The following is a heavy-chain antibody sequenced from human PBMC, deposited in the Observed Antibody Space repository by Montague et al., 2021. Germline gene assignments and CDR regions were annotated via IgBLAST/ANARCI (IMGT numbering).Heavy chain of an antibody. J-gene: IGHJ4*02. CDR3: ARGRQLQDFDWPQGLGY. Sequence: SETLSLTCAVYGVTFRGYYWTWIRQPPGKGLEWIGEINHSGSTDYNPSLESRVTISVDTSKNQFSLKLTSATAADTAVYFCARGRQLQDFDWPQGLGYWAQGTRVAGSS. CDR1: GVTFRGYY. D-gene: IGHD3-9*01. CDR2: INHSGST. V-gene: IGHV4-34*01.